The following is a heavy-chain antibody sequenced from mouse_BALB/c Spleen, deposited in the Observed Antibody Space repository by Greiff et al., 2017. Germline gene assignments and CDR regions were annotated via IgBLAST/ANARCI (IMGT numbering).Heavy chain of an antibody. Sequence: EVMLVESGGGLVQPGGSLRLSCATSGFTFTDYYMSWVRQPPGKALEWLGFIRNKANGYTTEYSASVKGRFTISRDNSQSILYLQMNTLRAEDSATYYCAREGRLAYWGQGTLVTVSA. CDR1: GFTFTDYY. V-gene: IGHV7-3*02. CDR3: AREGRLAY. J-gene: IGHJ3*01. CDR2: IRNKANGYTT.